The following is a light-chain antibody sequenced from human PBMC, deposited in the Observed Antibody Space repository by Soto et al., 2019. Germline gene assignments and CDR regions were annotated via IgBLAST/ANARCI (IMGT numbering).Light chain of an antibody. CDR1: QSVNNW. CDR2: KVS. CDR3: QQYSFSPRT. Sequence: DIQMTQSPSTLSASVGDRVTIICRASQSVNNWLAWYQQKPGKVPNLLISKVSTLEGGVPARFSGSGSGTEFTLTISSLQPDDTGTYYCQQYSFSPRTFGQGTKVEIK. V-gene: IGKV1-5*03. J-gene: IGKJ1*01.